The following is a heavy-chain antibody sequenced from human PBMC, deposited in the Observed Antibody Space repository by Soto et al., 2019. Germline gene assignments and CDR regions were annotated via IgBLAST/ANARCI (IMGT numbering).Heavy chain of an antibody. CDR3: TRETSGTTDY. CDR1: GFTFSSYS. Sequence: EVQLVESGGGLVQPGGSLRLSCAVSGFTFSSYSMNWVRQAPGKGLEWVSYISSSSRTKYYEDSVQGRFTIYRDNAKTSLYLQMNSLRAEDTAVYYCTRETSGTTDYWGQGTLVTVSS. J-gene: IGHJ4*02. D-gene: IGHD1-1*01. CDR2: ISSSSRTK. V-gene: IGHV3-48*01.